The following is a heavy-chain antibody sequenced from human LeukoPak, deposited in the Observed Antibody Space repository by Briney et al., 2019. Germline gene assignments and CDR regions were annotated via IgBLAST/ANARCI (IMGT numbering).Heavy chain of an antibody. CDR1: GFTVSSNY. CDR3: ARDQAVAGTGWFDP. J-gene: IGHJ5*02. V-gene: IGHV3-21*01. Sequence: GGSLRLSCAASGFTVSSNYMNWVRQAPGKGLEWVSSISSSSSYIYYADSVKGRFTISRDNAKNSLYLQMNSLRAEDTAVYYCARDQAVAGTGWFDPWGQGTLVTVSS. CDR2: ISSSSSYI. D-gene: IGHD6-19*01.